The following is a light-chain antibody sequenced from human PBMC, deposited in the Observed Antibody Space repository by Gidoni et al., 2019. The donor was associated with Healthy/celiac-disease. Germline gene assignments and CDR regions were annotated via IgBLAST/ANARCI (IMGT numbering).Light chain of an antibody. Sequence: SYELTQPPSVSVSPGQTASITCSGDQLGDKYACWYQQKPGQSPVLVIYQDSKRPSGIPERVSGSNSGNTATLTISGTQAMDEADYYCQAWDSITAVFGGGTKLTVL. CDR3: QAWDSITAV. V-gene: IGLV3-1*01. CDR1: QLGDKY. CDR2: QDS. J-gene: IGLJ2*01.